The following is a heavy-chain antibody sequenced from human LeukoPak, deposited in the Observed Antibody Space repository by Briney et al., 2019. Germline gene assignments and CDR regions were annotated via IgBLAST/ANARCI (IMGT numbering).Heavy chain of an antibody. CDR1: GFTFSSYG. J-gene: IGHJ4*02. Sequence: PGGSPRLSCAASGFTFSSYGMHWVRQAPGKGLEWVAVISYDGSNKYYADSVKGRFTISRDNSKNTLYLQMNSLRAEDTAVYYCARDLPGITIFGAFEYWGQGTLVTVSS. CDR3: ARDLPGITIFGAFEY. D-gene: IGHD3-3*01. CDR2: ISYDGSNK. V-gene: IGHV3-30*03.